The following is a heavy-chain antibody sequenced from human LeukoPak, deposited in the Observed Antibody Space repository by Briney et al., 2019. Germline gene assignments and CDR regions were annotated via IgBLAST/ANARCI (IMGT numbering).Heavy chain of an antibody. CDR2: ISSSGSTI. CDR1: GFTFSDYY. Sequence: GGSLRLSCAASGFTFSDYYMSWIRQAPGKGLEWVSYISSSGSTIYYADSVKGRFTISRDNAKNSLYLQMNSLRAEDTAVYYCAKSGRYSSDAFDIWGQGTMVTVSS. D-gene: IGHD1-26*01. V-gene: IGHV3-11*04. CDR3: AKSGRYSSDAFDI. J-gene: IGHJ3*02.